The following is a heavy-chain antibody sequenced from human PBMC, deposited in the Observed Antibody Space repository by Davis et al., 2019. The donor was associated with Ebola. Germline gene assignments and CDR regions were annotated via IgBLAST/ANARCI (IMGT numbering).Heavy chain of an antibody. J-gene: IGHJ4*02. CDR3: NWHYSDY. V-gene: IGHV3-15*01. CDR2: IKSQTDGGTR. D-gene: IGHD1-1*01. Sequence: PGGSLRLSCAASGFTFSNAWMSWVRQAPGKGLEWVGRIKSQTDGGTRDYAAPVKGRFTMSRDDSKNMLYLQMNSLKTEDTAVYYCNWHYSDYWGQGTLVTVSS. CDR1: GFTFSNAW.